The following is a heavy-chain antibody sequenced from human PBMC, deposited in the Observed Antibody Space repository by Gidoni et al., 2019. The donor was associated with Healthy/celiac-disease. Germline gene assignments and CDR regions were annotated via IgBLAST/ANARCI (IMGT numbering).Heavy chain of an antibody. V-gene: IGHV5-51*01. D-gene: IGHD2-2*01. J-gene: IGHJ6*02. Sequence: EVQLVQSGAEVKKPGESLKISCKGSGYSFTSYWIGWVRQMPGKGLEWMGIIYPGYSDTRDSPSFQGQVNISADKSISTAYLQGSSLKASDTAMYYCARHQHCSRTSCWDYYYYYGMDVWGQGTTVTVSS. CDR2: IYPGYSDT. CDR3: ARHQHCSRTSCWDYYYYYGMDV. CDR1: GYSFTSYW.